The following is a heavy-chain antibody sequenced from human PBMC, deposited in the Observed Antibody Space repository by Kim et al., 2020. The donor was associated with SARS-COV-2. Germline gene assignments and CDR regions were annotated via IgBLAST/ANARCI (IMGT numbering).Heavy chain of an antibody. CDR2: INHSGST. J-gene: IGHJ5*02. V-gene: IGHV4-34*01. CDR1: GGSFSGYY. D-gene: IGHD1-26*01. Sequence: SETLSLTCAVYGGSFSGYYWSWIRQPPGKGLEWIGEINHSGSTNYNPSLKSRVTISVDTSKNQFSLKLSSVTAADTAVYYCARVHALRYLNWFDPWGQGT. CDR3: ARVHALRYLNWFDP.